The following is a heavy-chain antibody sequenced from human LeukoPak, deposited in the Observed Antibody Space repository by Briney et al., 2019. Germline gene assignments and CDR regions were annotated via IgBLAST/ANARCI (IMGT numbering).Heavy chain of an antibody. CDR3: AKVWGGSSGWYYFDY. CDR2: ISASGSST. CDR1: GFTFSSYA. Sequence: GGSLRLSCAASGFTFSSYALTWVRQPPGKGLEWVSAISASGSSTYYAASVRGRFTISRDNSKNTMYVQTNSLRVEDTAVYYCAKVWGGSSGWYYFDYWGQGTQVTVSP. J-gene: IGHJ4*02. V-gene: IGHV3-23*01. D-gene: IGHD6-19*01.